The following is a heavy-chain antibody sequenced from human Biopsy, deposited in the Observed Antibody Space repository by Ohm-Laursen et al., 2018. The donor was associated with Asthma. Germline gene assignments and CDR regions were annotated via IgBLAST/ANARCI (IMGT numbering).Heavy chain of an antibody. J-gene: IGHJ4*02. D-gene: IGHD6-19*01. CDR3: ARGDSSGWSHYYFDY. CDR2: IYSGGTS. CDR1: GFTVSRDH. V-gene: IGHV3-53*01. Sequence: SLRLSCGASGFTVSRDHMFWVRQAPGKGLEWVSVIYSGGTSDTADSVRGRFTISRDFYKNTMYLQMDSLRAEDTAVYYCARGDSSGWSHYYFDYWGQGTLVTVSS.